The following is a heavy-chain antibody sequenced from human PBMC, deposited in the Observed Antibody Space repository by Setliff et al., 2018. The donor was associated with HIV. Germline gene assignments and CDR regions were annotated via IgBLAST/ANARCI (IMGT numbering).Heavy chain of an antibody. D-gene: IGHD6-13*01. Sequence: PGGSLRLSCAASGFTFGSYWMHWVRQAPGKGLVWVSRINSDGSSTSYADSVKGRFTISRDNAKNTLYLQMNSLRAEDTAVYYCAKPLYRGLRIAAAGIGESWGQGTLVTVSS. CDR3: AKPLYRGLRIAAAGIGES. CDR2: INSDGSST. CDR1: GFTFGSYW. V-gene: IGHV3-74*01. J-gene: IGHJ5*02.